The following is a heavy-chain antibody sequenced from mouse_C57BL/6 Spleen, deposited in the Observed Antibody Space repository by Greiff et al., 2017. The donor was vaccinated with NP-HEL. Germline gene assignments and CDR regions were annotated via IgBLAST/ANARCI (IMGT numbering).Heavy chain of an antibody. V-gene: IGHV1-82*01. CDR2: IYPGDGDT. CDR1: GYAFSSSW. J-gene: IGHJ4*01. Sequence: QVQLKESGPELVKPGASVKISCKASGYAFSSSWMNWVKQRPGKGLEWIGRIYPGDGDTNYNGQFKGTATLTADKFSSTAYMQISSLTSEDSAGYVCARERGEYAMDYGGKGTSVTVSS. CDR3: ARERGEYAMDY.